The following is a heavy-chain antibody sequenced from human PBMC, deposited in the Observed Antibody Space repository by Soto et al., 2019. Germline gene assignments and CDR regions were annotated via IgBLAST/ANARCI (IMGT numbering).Heavy chain of an antibody. CDR2: FDPEDGET. CDR1: GYTLTELS. V-gene: IGHV1-24*01. CDR3: ATEARKWERDHGQMGYYFDY. J-gene: IGHJ4*02. Sequence: ASVKVSCKVSGYTLTELSMHWVRQAPGKGLEWMGGFDPEDGETIYAQKFQGRVTMTEDTSTDTAYMELSSLRSEDTAVYYCATEARKWERDHGQMGYYFDYWGQGTLVTVSS. D-gene: IGHD1-26*01.